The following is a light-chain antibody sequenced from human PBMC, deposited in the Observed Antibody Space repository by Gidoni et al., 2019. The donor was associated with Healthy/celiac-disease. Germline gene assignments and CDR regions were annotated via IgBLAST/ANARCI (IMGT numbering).Light chain of an antibody. V-gene: IGKV3-20*01. CDR3: QQYGSSPPLT. Sequence: EMVLTQSPGTLSWFPGERATLSCRASQSVSSSYLAWYQQKPGQAPRLLIYGASSRATGVPDRFRGSGSGTDFTLIISRLEPEDFAVYYCQQYGSSPPLTFGGXTKVEIK. CDR1: QSVSSSY. CDR2: GAS. J-gene: IGKJ4*01.